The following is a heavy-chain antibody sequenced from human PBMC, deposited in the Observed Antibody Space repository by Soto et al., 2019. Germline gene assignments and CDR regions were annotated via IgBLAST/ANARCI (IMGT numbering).Heavy chain of an antibody. V-gene: IGHV1-18*01. Sequence: QVQLVQSGAEVKKPGASVKVSCKASGYTFTSYGISWVRQAPGQGLEWMGWISADNGNTNYAQKLQGRVTMTTDTSPSTAYMELRSLRSYDTAVYYCARDRGSYALDYWGQGTLVTVSS. J-gene: IGHJ4*02. CDR2: ISADNGNT. D-gene: IGHD1-26*01. CDR1: GYTFTSYG. CDR3: ARDRGSYALDY.